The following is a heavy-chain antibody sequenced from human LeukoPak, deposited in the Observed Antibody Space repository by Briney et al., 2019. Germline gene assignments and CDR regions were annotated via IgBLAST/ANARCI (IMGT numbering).Heavy chain of an antibody. CDR1: GCSISSGGYY. CDR2: IYYSGST. Sequence: SETLSLTCTVSGCSISSGGYYWSWIRQHPGRGLEWIGYIYYSGSTYYNPALKSRVTISVDTSKNQFSLKLSSVTAADTAVYYCAREATYSEGFDIWGQGTMVTVSS. J-gene: IGHJ3*02. CDR3: AREATYSEGFDI. V-gene: IGHV4-31*03. D-gene: IGHD2-21*01.